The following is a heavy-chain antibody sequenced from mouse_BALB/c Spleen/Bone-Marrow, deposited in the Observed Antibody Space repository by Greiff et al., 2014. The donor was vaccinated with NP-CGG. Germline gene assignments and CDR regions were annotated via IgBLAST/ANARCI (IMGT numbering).Heavy chain of an antibody. CDR1: GYAFSSYW. CDR3: ARGVPMDY. V-gene: IGHV1-80*01. J-gene: IGHJ4*01. Sequence: QVQLKQSGAELVRPGSSVKISCKASGYAFSSYWMNWVKQRPGQGLEWIGQIYPGDGDTNYNGKSKGKATLTADKSSSTAYMQRSSLTPENSAVYFCARGVPMDYWGQGTSVTVSS. CDR2: IYPGDGDT.